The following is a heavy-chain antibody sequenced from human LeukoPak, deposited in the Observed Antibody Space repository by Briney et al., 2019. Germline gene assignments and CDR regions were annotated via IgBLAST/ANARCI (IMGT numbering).Heavy chain of an antibody. CDR2: IWYDGSNK. Sequence: GRSLRLSCAASGFTFSRYGMHWVRQAPGKGLEWVAVIWYDGSNKYYADSVKGRFTISRDNSKNTLYLQMNSLRAEDTAVYYCAKERGGGGYSYGQYYFDYWGQGTLVTVSS. D-gene: IGHD5-18*01. CDR3: AKERGGGGYSYGQYYFDY. J-gene: IGHJ4*02. CDR1: GFTFSRYG. V-gene: IGHV3-33*06.